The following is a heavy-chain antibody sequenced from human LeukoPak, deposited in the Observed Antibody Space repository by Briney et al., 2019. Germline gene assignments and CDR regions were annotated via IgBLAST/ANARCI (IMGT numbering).Heavy chain of an antibody. Sequence: PPETLSLTCTVSGGSISSSSFYWDWIRQPPGKGLEWIGTIFYSGSTYYNPSLKSRITISVDTSKNQFSLKLSSVTAADTAVYYCARHSRSGYSDYESAFDIWGQGTMVIASS. D-gene: IGHD5-12*01. V-gene: IGHV4-39*01. CDR1: GGSISSSSFY. CDR3: ARHSRSGYSDYESAFDI. CDR2: IFYSGST. J-gene: IGHJ3*02.